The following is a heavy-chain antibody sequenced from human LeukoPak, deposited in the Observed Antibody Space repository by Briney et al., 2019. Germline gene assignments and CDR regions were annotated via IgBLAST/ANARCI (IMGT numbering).Heavy chain of an antibody. CDR3: ARHDYSNYPVFNY. CDR1: GGSISSYY. V-gene: IGHV4-4*07. Sequence: SETLSLTCTVSGGSISSYYWSWIRQPAGKGLEWIGRIHVSGSTNYNPSLKSRVTMSVDTSKNQFSLKLSSVTAADTAVYYCARHDYSNYPVFNYWGQGTLVTVSS. J-gene: IGHJ4*02. CDR2: IHVSGST. D-gene: IGHD4-11*01.